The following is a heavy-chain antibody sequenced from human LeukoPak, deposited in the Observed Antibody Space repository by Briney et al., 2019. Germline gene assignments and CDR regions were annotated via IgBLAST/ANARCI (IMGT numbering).Heavy chain of an antibody. J-gene: IGHJ3*02. CDR3: ARDVVGGAFDI. Sequence: GGSLRLSCAASGFTFTSYGIHWVRQAPGKGLEWVSAISGSGGATHYADSVKGRFTISRDNSKNTLYLQMNSLRAEDTAVYYCARDVVGGAFDIWGQGTMVTVSS. CDR2: ISGSGGAT. D-gene: IGHD1-26*01. V-gene: IGHV3-23*01. CDR1: GFTFTSYG.